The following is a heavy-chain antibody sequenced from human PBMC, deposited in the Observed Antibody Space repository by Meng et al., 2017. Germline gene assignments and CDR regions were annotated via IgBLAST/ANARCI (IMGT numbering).Heavy chain of an antibody. CDR1: GVSISGHY. Sequence: SETLSLTCTVSGVSISGHYWSWIRQPPGRGLEWIGYIFYTGTTNYNPSLKSRVTMSVDTSSNQFSLKLTSMTTADTAVYFCAAPWAAQFDFWGQGALVTVSS. V-gene: IGHV4-59*11. D-gene: IGHD2-15*01. CDR2: IFYTGTT. CDR3: AAPWAAQFDF. J-gene: IGHJ4*02.